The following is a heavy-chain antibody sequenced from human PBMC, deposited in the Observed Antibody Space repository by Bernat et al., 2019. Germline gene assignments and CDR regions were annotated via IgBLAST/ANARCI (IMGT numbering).Heavy chain of an antibody. J-gene: IGHJ4*02. CDR2: IKQDGSGK. Sequence: EVQLVESGGGLVQPGGSLRLSCAASGFTFISYWMSWVRQAPGKGLEWVANIKQDGSGKYYVDSVKGRFTTSRDNAKNSLYRQMNSLRAEDTAVYYCASGYSSSWYDYFDYWGQGTLVTVSS. CDR1: GFTFISYW. D-gene: IGHD6-13*01. V-gene: IGHV3-7*01. CDR3: ASGYSSSWYDYFDY.